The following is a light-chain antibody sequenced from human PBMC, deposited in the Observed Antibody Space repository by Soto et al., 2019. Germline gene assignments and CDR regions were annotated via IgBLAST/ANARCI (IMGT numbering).Light chain of an antibody. Sequence: EIVMTQSPATLSVSPGERATLSCRASQSVSSNLAWYQQKPGQAPRLLIYGASTRATGIPARFSGSGSGTELTLTISSVQSEDFAVYYCQQYNNWPPYTFGQGTKLEIK. CDR3: QQYNNWPPYT. J-gene: IGKJ2*01. CDR2: GAS. CDR1: QSVSSN. V-gene: IGKV3-15*01.